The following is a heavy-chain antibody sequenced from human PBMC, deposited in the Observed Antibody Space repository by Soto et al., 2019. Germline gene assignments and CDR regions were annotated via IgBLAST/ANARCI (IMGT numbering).Heavy chain of an antibody. Sequence: QVQLVESGGGVAQPGRSLRLSCAASGFTFSSYAMHWVRQAPGKGLEWVAVISYDGSNKYYADSVKGRFTISRDNSKNTLSLQMDSLRAEDTAVYYCARDSSSSWYPDYYYGMDVWGQGTTVTVSS. CDR3: ARDSSSSWYPDYYYGMDV. D-gene: IGHD6-13*01. CDR1: GFTFSSYA. V-gene: IGHV3-30-3*01. J-gene: IGHJ6*02. CDR2: ISYDGSNK.